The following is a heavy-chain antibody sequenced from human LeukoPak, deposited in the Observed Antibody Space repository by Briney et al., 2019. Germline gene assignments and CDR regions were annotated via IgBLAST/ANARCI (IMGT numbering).Heavy chain of an antibody. J-gene: IGHJ4*02. CDR2: IHNSGNT. CDR1: GGSARSYY. Sequence: SETLSLTCIVSGGSARSYYWSWIRQPPGEGLEWIAYIHNSGNTNYNPSLKSRVTISVDTSKNQFSLKLSSVTAADTAVYYCARRYYDSSGYIFDYWGQGTLVTVSS. CDR3: ARRYYDSSGYIFDY. D-gene: IGHD3-22*01. V-gene: IGHV4-59*08.